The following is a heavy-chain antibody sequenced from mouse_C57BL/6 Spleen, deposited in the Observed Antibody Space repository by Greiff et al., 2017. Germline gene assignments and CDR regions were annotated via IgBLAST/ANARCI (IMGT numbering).Heavy chain of an antibody. Sequence: QVQVVESGAELVRPGASVKLSCKASGYTFTDYYINWVKQRPGQGLEWIARIYPGSGNTYYNEKFKGKATLTAEKSSSTAYMQLSSLTSEDSAVYFCAREEGSYAMDYWGQGTSVTVSS. V-gene: IGHV1-76*01. CDR3: AREEGSYAMDY. J-gene: IGHJ4*01. CDR2: IYPGSGNT. CDR1: GYTFTDYY.